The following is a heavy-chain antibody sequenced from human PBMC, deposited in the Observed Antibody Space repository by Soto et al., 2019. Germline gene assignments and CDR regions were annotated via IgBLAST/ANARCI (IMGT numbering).Heavy chain of an antibody. Sequence: PSETLSLTCTVSGGSISSSSYYWGWIRQPPGKGLEWIGSIYYSGSTYYNPSLKSRATISVDTSKNQFSLKLSSVTAADTAVYYCARLGSGFWSGRAYYYYYGMDVWGQGTTVTV. CDR1: GGSISSSSYY. D-gene: IGHD3-3*01. CDR2: IYYSGST. V-gene: IGHV4-39*01. CDR3: ARLGSGFWSGRAYYYYYGMDV. J-gene: IGHJ6*02.